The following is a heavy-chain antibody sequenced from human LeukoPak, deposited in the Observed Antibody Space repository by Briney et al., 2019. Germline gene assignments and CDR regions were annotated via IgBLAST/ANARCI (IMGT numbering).Heavy chain of an antibody. J-gene: IGHJ4*02. CDR3: ARAALAYCGGDCYSEMDY. Sequence: ASVKVSCKASGHTFTSYGISWVRQAPGQGLEWMGWISAYNGNTNYAQKLQGRVTMTTDTSTSTAYMELRSLRSDDTAVYYCARAALAYCGGDCYSEMDYWGQGTLVTVSS. D-gene: IGHD2-21*02. CDR1: GHTFTSYG. CDR2: ISAYNGNT. V-gene: IGHV1-18*01.